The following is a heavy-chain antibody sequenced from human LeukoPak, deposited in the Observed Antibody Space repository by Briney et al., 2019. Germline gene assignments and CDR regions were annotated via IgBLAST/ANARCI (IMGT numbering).Heavy chain of an antibody. CDR3: ARSCYDSSGYYPLGDV. CDR1: GGSISSYY. CDR2: IYYSGST. J-gene: IGHJ6*04. D-gene: IGHD3-22*01. Sequence: PSETLSLTCTVSGGSISSYYWSWIRQPPGKGLEWIGYIYYSGSTNYNPSLKSRVTISVDTSKNQFSLKLSSVTAADTAVYYCARSCYDSSGYYPLGDVWGKGTTVTVSS. V-gene: IGHV4-59*01.